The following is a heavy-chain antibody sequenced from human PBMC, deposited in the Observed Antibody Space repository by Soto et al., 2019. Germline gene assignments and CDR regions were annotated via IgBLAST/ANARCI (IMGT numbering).Heavy chain of an antibody. Sequence: ASVKVSCKASGYTFTGYYMHWVRQAPGQGLEWMGWINPNSGGTNYAQKFQGWVTMTRDTSISTAYMELSRLRSDDTAVYYCARGRDSNYEMDGWGQGTTVTVSS. CDR2: INPNSGGT. D-gene: IGHD4-4*01. CDR1: GYTFTGYY. CDR3: ARGRDSNYEMDG. V-gene: IGHV1-2*04. J-gene: IGHJ6*02.